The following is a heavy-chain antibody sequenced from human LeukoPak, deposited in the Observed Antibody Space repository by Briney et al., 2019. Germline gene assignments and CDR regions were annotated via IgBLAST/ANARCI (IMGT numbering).Heavy chain of an antibody. CDR1: GFTVSSNY. CDR3: ARGYCSGPSCQIYP. Sequence: GRSLRLSCAASGFTVSSNYMNWVRQAPGKGLEWVSVIYSGGSTYYTDSVKGRFTISRDNSKNTLYLQMNSLRAEDTVVYYCARGYCSGPSCQIYPWGQGTLGTFSS. V-gene: IGHV3-53*01. D-gene: IGHD2-2*01. CDR2: IYSGGST. J-gene: IGHJ5*02.